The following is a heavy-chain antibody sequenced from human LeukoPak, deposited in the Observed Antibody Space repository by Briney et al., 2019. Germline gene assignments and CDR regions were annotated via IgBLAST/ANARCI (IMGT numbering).Heavy chain of an antibody. J-gene: IGHJ4*02. CDR2: IHPTGNT. D-gene: IGHD3-22*01. Sequence: SETLSLTCTGSGGSITSGDYYWSWIRQPAGKGLEWIGRIHPTGNTNYNPSLKSRVTMSVDTSKSQFSLKLTSVTAADTAVYYCARDYYYDEGYYFDYWGQGTLVTVSS. CDR3: ARDYYYDEGYYFDY. CDR1: GGSITSGDYY. V-gene: IGHV4-61*02.